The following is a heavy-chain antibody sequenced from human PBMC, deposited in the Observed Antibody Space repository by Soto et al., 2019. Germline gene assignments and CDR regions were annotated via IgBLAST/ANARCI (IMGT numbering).Heavy chain of an antibody. Sequence: QVQLVESGGDVVQPGTSLRLSCAASGFTFSGYGMHWVRQAPGRGLDWVAVVSNDGTVQHYADSVKGRFTISRDNSKNMLYLQINSLRADDTAVYYCAKEVPSSGWGTYFKDWGQGTLVTVSS. V-gene: IGHV3-30*18. CDR2: VSNDGTVQ. J-gene: IGHJ4*02. D-gene: IGHD6-19*01. CDR3: AKEVPSSGWGTYFKD. CDR1: GFTFSGYG.